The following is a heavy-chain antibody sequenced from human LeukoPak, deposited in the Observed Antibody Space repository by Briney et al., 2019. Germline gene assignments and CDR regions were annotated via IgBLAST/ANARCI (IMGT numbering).Heavy chain of an antibody. J-gene: IGHJ4*02. CDR3: ATGGYSGYDLSRANDY. CDR1: GFTFSSYA. Sequence: GGSLRLSCAASGFTFSSYAMSWVRQAPGKGLEWVSAISGSGGSTYYADSVKGRFTISRDNAKNSLYLQMNSLRAEDTAVYYCATGGYSGYDLSRANDYWGQGTLVTVSS. CDR2: ISGSGGST. V-gene: IGHV3-23*01. D-gene: IGHD5-12*01.